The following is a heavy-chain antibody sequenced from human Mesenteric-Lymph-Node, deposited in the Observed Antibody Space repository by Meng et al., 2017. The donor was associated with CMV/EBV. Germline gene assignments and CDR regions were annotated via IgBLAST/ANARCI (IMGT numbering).Heavy chain of an antibody. CDR1: GVSINSYY. J-gene: IGHJ4*02. V-gene: IGHV4-59*08. CDR2: IYYSGST. CDR3: ARGYSTGFHYYFDY. Sequence: SETLSLTCTVSGVSINSYYWSWIRQPPGKGLEWIGYIYYSGSTYYNPSLKTRLSISIDTSKNQFSLKLTSVTAADTAVYYCARGYSTGFHYYFDYWGQGTLVTVSS. D-gene: IGHD2-8*02.